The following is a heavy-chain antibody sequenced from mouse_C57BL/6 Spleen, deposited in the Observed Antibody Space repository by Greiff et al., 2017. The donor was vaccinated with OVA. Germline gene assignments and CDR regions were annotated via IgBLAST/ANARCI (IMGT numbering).Heavy chain of an antibody. Sequence: QVQLQQPGAELVRPGSSVKLSCKASGYTFTSYWMDWVKQRPGQGLEWIGEIDPSDSYTNYNQKFKGKSTLTVDKSSSTAYMQLSSLTSEDSAVYYCARSNYGSSYYAMDYWGQGTSVTVSS. CDR1: GYTFTSYW. CDR3: ARSNYGSSYYAMDY. J-gene: IGHJ4*01. CDR2: IDPSDSYT. V-gene: IGHV1-69*01. D-gene: IGHD1-1*01.